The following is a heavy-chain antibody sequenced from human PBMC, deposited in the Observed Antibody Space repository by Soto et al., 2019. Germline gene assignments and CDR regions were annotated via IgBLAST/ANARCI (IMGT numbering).Heavy chain of an antibody. V-gene: IGHV4-34*01. CDR1: GGSFSGYY. D-gene: IGHD2-2*01. CDR3: ARDGFCTSTTCRVGNWFDP. Sequence: QVQLQQWGAGLLKPSETLSLTCVVYGGSFSGYYWSWIRQSPGKGLEWIGGINHRGSTNYNPSRDSLVTVSVDTSKNLFSLRLPSVTAADTAMYYCARDGFCTSTTCRVGNWFDPWGQGTLVTVSS. J-gene: IGHJ5*02. CDR2: INHRGST.